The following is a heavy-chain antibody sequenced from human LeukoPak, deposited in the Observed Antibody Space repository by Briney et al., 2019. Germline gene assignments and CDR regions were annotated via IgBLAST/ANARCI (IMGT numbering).Heavy chain of an antibody. CDR2: ILHDGSNK. V-gene: IGHV3-30-3*01. CDR3: GRDGDSSGYFYFDN. J-gene: IGHJ4*02. CDR1: GFTFSSYA. Sequence: GGSLRLSCAASGFTFSSYAMHWVRQAPGKGLEWVAGILHDGSNKYYADSVKGRFTISRDNSKNTLSLQMNSLRADDTTVYYCGRDGDSSGYFYFDNWGQGTLVTVSS. D-gene: IGHD3-22*01.